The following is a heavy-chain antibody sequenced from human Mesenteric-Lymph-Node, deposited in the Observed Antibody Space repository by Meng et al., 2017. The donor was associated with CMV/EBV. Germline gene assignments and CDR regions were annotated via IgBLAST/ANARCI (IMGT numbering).Heavy chain of an antibody. Sequence: FYMSWIRQAPGKGLEWIGSIYYSGSTSYNPSLKSRVTISVDTSKNQFSLKLSSVTAADTAVYYCARDSRGGWFDPWGQGTLVTVSS. D-gene: IGHD3-10*01. CDR1: FY. J-gene: IGHJ5*02. CDR2: IYYSGST. V-gene: IGHV4-39*07. CDR3: ARDSRGGWFDP.